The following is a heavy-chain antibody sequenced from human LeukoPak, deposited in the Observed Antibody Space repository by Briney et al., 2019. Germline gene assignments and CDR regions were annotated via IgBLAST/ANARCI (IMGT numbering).Heavy chain of an antibody. CDR3: ARGVATTDDAFDI. CDR2: MNPNSGNT. J-gene: IGHJ3*02. Sequence: GASVKVSCKASGYTFTSYDINWVRQATGQGLEWMGWMNPNSGNTGYAQKFQGRVTITRNTSISTAYMELSSLRSEDTAVYYCARGVATTDDAFDIWGQETMVTVSS. CDR1: GYTFTSYD. D-gene: IGHD5-12*01. V-gene: IGHV1-8*03.